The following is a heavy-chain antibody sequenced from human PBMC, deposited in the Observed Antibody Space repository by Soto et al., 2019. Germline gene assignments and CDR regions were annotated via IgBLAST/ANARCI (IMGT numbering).Heavy chain of an antibody. V-gene: IGHV3-23*01. D-gene: IGHD1-1*01. CDR1: GFSFSSYA. CDR2: ISGSGGST. Sequence: EVQLLESGGGLVQPGGSLRLSCAASGFSFSSYAMNWLRQAPGKGLEWVSIISGSGGSTFYSHTSKYTADSVKGRFTITKDNSKNTLYLQMNSLRAEDTAVYYCAKVGGTSNAPIPVDYWDDRTLVIVSS. CDR3: AKVGGTSNAPIPVDY. J-gene: IGHJ4*01.